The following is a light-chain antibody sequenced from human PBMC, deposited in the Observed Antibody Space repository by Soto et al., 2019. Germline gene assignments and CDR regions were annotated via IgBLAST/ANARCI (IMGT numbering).Light chain of an antibody. J-gene: IGKJ1*01. Sequence: EIVLTQSPGTLSLSPGERATLSCRASQSVSSNYLAWYQQKPGQAPRLLIYGASSRATGIPDRFGGSGSGTDFTLTISGLEPEDFAVYYCQQYGNSPWTFGQGTKVEIK. CDR1: QSVSSNY. CDR2: GAS. CDR3: QQYGNSPWT. V-gene: IGKV3-20*01.